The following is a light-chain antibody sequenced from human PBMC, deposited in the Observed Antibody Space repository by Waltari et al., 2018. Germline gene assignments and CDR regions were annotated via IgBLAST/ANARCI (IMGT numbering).Light chain of an antibody. CDR1: SSDVGGYNY. J-gene: IGLJ2*01. CDR3: CSYAGSSTYVV. V-gene: IGLV2-23*02. CDR2: DVS. Sequence: QSALTQPASVSGSPGQSLTISCTGPSSDVGGYNYVSWYQQHPGKAPKLMIYDVSKRPSGVSNRFSGSKSGNTASLTISGLQAEDEADYYCCSYAGSSTYVVFGGGTKLTVL.